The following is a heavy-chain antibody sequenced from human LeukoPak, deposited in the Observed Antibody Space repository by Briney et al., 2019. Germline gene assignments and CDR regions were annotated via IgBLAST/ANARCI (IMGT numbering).Heavy chain of an antibody. CDR2: ISSGGSTI. V-gene: IGHV3-11*01. Sequence: PGGSLRLSCAASGFTFSDYYMSWIRQAPGKGLEWVSYISSGGSTIYYADSVKGRFTISRDNAKNSLYLQMNSLRAEDTAVYYCAVETRDYGDYDLPTFDYWGQGTLVTVSS. J-gene: IGHJ4*02. D-gene: IGHD4-17*01. CDR3: AVETRDYGDYDLPTFDY. CDR1: GFTFSDYY.